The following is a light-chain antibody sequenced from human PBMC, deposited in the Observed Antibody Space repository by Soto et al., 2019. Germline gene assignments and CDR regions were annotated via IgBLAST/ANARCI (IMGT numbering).Light chain of an antibody. CDR2: DAS. J-gene: IGKJ1*01. V-gene: IGKV1-5*01. CDR3: QQYDSMWT. Sequence: DIQMTQSPPTLSASVGDRASITFRASQRIRSWLAWYQQKPGKAPKLLIYDASSLESGVPSRFSGGGSGTEFTLTISSLQPDDFATYYCQQYDSMWTFGQGTKVDI. CDR1: QRIRSW.